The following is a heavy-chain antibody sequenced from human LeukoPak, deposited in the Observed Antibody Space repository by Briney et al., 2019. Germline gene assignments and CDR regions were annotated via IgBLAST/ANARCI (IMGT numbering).Heavy chain of an antibody. J-gene: IGHJ4*02. CDR1: GFTFSDYY. V-gene: IGHV3-11*06. CDR3: ARVPYSSGWEQLDY. D-gene: IGHD6-19*01. Sequence: PGGSLRLSCAASGFTFSDYYMSWIRQAPGKGLEWVSSISSSSSYIYYADSVKGRFTISRDNAKNSVYLQMNSLRAEDTAEFYCARVPYSSGWEQLDYWGQGTLVTVSS. CDR2: ISSSSSYI.